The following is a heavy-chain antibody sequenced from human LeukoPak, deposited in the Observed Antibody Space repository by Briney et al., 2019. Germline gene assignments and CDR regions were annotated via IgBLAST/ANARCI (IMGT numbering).Heavy chain of an antibody. J-gene: IGHJ4*02. V-gene: IGHV3-23*01. D-gene: IGHD3-10*01. CDR3: ANYPSITMVRGVIITPFDY. Sequence: GGSLRLSCAASGFTFSSYAMSWVRQAPGKGLEWVSAISGSGGSTYHADSVKGRFTISRDNSKNTLYLQMNSLRAEDTAVYYCANYPSITMVRGVIITPFDYWGQGTLVTVSS. CDR2: ISGSGGST. CDR1: GFTFSSYA.